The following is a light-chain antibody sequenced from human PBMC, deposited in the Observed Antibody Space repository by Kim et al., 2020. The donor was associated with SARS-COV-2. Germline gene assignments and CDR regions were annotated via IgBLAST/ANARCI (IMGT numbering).Light chain of an antibody. J-gene: IGLJ2*01. Sequence: GQKVTISRSGSSSNIGNNYVSWYQQLPGTAPKLLIYDNNKRPSGIPDRFSGSKSGTSATLGITGLQTGDEADYYCGTWDSSLSAVVFGGGTQLTVL. CDR1: SSNIGNNY. CDR3: GTWDSSLSAVV. CDR2: DNN. V-gene: IGLV1-51*01.